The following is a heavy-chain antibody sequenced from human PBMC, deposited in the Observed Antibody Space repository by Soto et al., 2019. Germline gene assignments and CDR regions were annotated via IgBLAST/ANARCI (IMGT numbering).Heavy chain of an antibody. J-gene: IGHJ3*02. D-gene: IGHD6-13*01. CDR1: GFSLSTSGVG. CDR2: IYWDDDK. V-gene: IGHV2-5*02. CDR3: ALATSTYSSSWYYGAFDI. Sequence: GSGPTLVNPTQTLTLTCTFSGFSLSTSGVGVGWIRQPPGKALEWLALIYWDDDKRYSPSLKSRLTITKDTSKNQVVLTMTNMDPVDTATYYCALATSTYSSSWYYGAFDIWGQGTMVTVSS.